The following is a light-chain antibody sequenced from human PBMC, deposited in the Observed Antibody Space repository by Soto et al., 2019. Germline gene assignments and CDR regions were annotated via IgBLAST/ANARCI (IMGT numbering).Light chain of an antibody. Sequence: EIVLTQSPATLSLSPGERATLSCRASQSVTSNYLAWYQQKPGQAPRLLIHGASSRATGIPDRFSGSGSGTDFTLTISRLEPEDFVVYYCQQYSRSPLTFGGGTKVDIK. J-gene: IGKJ4*01. CDR3: QQYSRSPLT. V-gene: IGKV3-20*01. CDR2: GAS. CDR1: QSVTSNY.